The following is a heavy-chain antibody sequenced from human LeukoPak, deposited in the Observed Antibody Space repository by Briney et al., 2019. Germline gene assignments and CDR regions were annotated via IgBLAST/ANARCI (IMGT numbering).Heavy chain of an antibody. Sequence: SETLSLTCTVSGDSISGSFWSWIRQPPGKGLEWIGYIYYGGTSNYNPSLKSRVTISVDTSKNQFSLKMSSVTAADTAVYYCAGLFVTVWRFDDWGQGTLVTVSS. D-gene: IGHD3-3*01. J-gene: IGHJ4*02. V-gene: IGHV4-59*08. CDR3: AGLFVTVWRFDD. CDR2: IYYGGTS. CDR1: GDSISGSF.